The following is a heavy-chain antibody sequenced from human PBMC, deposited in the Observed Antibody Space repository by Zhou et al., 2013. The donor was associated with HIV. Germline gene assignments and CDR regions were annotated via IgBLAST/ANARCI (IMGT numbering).Heavy chain of an antibody. D-gene: IGHD3-10*01. Sequence: VQLQESGPGLVKPSETLSLTCSVSGGSIRSLYFSWIRQPAGKGLEWIGRIYTSGGTDYNPSLKSRVTMSVDTSQNQISLKLSSVTAADTAVYYCARENMSRGVRGSYYGLDVWGQGTSVTVSS. J-gene: IGHJ6*02. CDR1: GGSIRSLY. V-gene: IGHV4-4*07. CDR2: IYTSGGT. CDR3: ARENMSRGVRGSYYGLDV.